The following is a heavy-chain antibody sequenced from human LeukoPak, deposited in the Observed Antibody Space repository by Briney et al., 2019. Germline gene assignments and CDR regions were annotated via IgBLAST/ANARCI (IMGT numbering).Heavy chain of an antibody. CDR1: GGSFSGYY. CDR2: IYYSGST. J-gene: IGHJ3*02. CDR3: ARPAPGGGAFDI. D-gene: IGHD2-15*01. V-gene: IGHV4-34*01. Sequence: SETLSLTCAVYGGSFSGYYWSWIRQPPGKGLEWIGSIYYSGSTYYNPSLKSRVTISVDTSKNQFSLKLSSVTAADTAVYYCARPAPGGGAFDIWGQGTMVTVSS.